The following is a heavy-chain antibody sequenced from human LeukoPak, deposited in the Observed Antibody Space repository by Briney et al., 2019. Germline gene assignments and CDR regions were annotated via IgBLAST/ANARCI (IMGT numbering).Heavy chain of an antibody. CDR1: GGSFSAFF. CDR3: ATRGDYSDTSGNSYDALDI. J-gene: IGHJ3*02. D-gene: IGHD3-22*01. V-gene: IGHV4-34*01. CDR2: VGHSGSA. Sequence: SGTLSLTCAVSGGSFSAFFWRWIRQPPGKGLEWIGDVGHSGSADYNPSLKSRVTVSADPSKTQFSLKLTSVTAADTAVYYCATRGDYSDTSGNSYDALDIWGQGTMVTVSS.